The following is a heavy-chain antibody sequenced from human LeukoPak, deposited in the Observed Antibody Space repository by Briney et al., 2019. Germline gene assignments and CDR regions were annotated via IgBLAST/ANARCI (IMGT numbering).Heavy chain of an antibody. D-gene: IGHD3-16*01. CDR2: ISSSSSYI. CDR1: GFTFSSYS. J-gene: IGHJ5*02. V-gene: IGHV3-21*01. Sequence: GGSLRLSYAASGFTFSSYSMNWVRQAPGKGLEWVSSISSSSSYIYYADSVKGRFTISRDNAKNSLYLQMNSLRAEDTAVYYCARDSSGFGAYNWFDPWGQGTLVTVSS. CDR3: ARDSSGFGAYNWFDP.